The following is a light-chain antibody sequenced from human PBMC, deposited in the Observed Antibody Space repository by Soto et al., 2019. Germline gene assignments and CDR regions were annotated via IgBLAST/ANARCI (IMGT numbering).Light chain of an antibody. CDR2: AAS. CDR1: HNIDTF. CDR3: QQCYSSPT. J-gene: IGKJ3*01. V-gene: IGKV1-39*01. Sequence: DIQITQSPSSLSASVGDRVTITCRASHNIDTFLNWYQQEPGKAPKLLIYAASILQGGVTSRLSASGSGTDFTLTISSRQPEAVATSFCQQCYSSPTFGHGTKVDLK.